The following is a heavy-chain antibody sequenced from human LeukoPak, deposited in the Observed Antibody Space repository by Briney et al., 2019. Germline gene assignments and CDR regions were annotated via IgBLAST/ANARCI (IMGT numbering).Heavy chain of an antibody. J-gene: IGHJ4*02. Sequence: PSETLSLTGTVSGGSVYSGSYYWSGIRQPPGKGLEWIGCISYSGSTNYNPSLKSRVTISVDTSKNQFSLKLSSVTAADTAVYYCARANYGSGSIPPDFWGQGDPCTVSS. D-gene: IGHD3-10*01. V-gene: IGHV4-61*01. CDR1: GGSVYSGSYY. CDR2: ISYSGST. CDR3: ARANYGSGSIPPDF.